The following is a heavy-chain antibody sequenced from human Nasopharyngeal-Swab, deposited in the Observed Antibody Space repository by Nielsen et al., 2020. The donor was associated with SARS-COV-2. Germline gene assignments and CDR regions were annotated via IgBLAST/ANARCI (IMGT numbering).Heavy chain of an antibody. Sequence: GESLKISCKDSGYSFDRYWIGWVRQMPGKGLEWMGIIYPGDSDVRYSPSFQGRVTISADKSINTAYIQWSSLKASDTAIYYCARRVSSSDFDAFDIWGQGTLVTVSS. V-gene: IGHV5-51*01. CDR2: IYPGDSDV. J-gene: IGHJ3*02. D-gene: IGHD3-22*01. CDR1: GYSFDRYW. CDR3: ARRVSSSDFDAFDI.